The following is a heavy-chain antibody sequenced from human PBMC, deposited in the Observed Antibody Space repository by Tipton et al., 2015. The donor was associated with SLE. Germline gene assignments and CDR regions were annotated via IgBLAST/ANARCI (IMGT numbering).Heavy chain of an antibody. V-gene: IGHV1-2*06. CDR2: INPPSGGP. CDR3: SRDASAPLAY. D-gene: IGHD2-15*01. CDR1: TYSFNDYF. J-gene: IGHJ4*02. Sequence: QSGAEVKKPGASVKVSCKAATYSFNDYFIHWVRQAPGQGPEWMGRINPPSGGPSYAQKFQGRITMTTDTSISTAYLELSRLTSDDRAVYYCSRDASAPLAYWGLGTMV.